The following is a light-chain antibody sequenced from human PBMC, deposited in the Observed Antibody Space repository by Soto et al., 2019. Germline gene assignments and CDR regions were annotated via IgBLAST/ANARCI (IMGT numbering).Light chain of an antibody. CDR3: CSYTSSSTHV. CDR2: DVN. Sequence: QSALTQPASVSGSPGQSITISCTGTSSDVGGYNFVSWYQQHPGKVPRLMIFDVNRRPSGVSDRFSGSKSGNTASLTISGLQAEDEGDYYCCSYTSSSTHVFGSGTKLTV. CDR1: SSDVGGYNF. J-gene: IGLJ1*01. V-gene: IGLV2-14*03.